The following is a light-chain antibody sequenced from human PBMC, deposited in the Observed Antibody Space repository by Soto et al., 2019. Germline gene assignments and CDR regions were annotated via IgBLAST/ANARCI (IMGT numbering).Light chain of an antibody. CDR1: QGISNY. CDR3: QKYNSAPDT. Sequence: DIQMTQSPSTLSGSVGDSVTITCRASQGISNYLAWYQQKPGKVPKLLIYAASTLQSGVTSRFSGSGSGTDFTLTISSLQPEDVATYYCQKYNSAPDTFGQGTQVDIK. CDR2: AAS. V-gene: IGKV1-27*01. J-gene: IGKJ1*01.